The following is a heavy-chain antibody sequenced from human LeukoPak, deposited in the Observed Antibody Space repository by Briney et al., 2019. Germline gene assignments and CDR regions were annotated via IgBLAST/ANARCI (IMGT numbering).Heavy chain of an antibody. CDR2: IWYDGSNK. D-gene: IGHD6-19*01. CDR1: GFTFSSYG. J-gene: IGHJ4*02. CDR3: AKELSSGWYYFDY. V-gene: IGHV3-33*06. Sequence: GRSLRLPCAASGFTFSSYGMHWVRQAPGKGLEWVAVIWYDGSNKYYADSVKGRFTISRDNSKNTLYLQMNSLRAEDTAVYYCAKELSSGWYYFDYWGQGTLVTVSS.